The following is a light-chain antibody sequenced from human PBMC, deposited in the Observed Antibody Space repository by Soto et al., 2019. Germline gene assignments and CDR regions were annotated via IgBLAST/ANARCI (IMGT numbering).Light chain of an antibody. CDR2: KTS. Sequence: DVQMTQSPSTLSASVGDRVTITCRASQSISSWLAWYQQKPGKAPKLLIYKTSTLDSGVPSRFSGSGSGTEFTLTISSLQPDDLATYYCQQYHNYWTFGQGTKVEIK. CDR3: QQYHNYWT. J-gene: IGKJ1*01. V-gene: IGKV1-5*03. CDR1: QSISSW.